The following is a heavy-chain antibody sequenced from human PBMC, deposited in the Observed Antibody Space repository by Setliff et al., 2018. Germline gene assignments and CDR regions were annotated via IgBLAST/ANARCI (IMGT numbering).Heavy chain of an antibody. CDR2: IYSGGST. Sequence: GGSLRLSCAASGFTVSSNYMSWVRQAPGKGLEWVSVIYSGGSTYYADSVKGRFTISRDNSENTLYLQMNSLRAEDTAVYYCARQTSGAGTAGYYFLFSASDIWGQGTMVTVSS. J-gene: IGHJ3*02. D-gene: IGHD3-9*01. CDR3: ARQTSGAGTAGYYFLFSASDI. V-gene: IGHV3-66*04. CDR1: GFTVSSNY.